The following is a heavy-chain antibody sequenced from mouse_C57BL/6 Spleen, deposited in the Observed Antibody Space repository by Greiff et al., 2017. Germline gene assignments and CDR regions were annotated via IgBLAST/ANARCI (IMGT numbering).Heavy chain of an antibody. V-gene: IGHV1-72*01. CDR2: IGPNGGGT. J-gene: IGHJ2*01. D-gene: IGHD1-1*01. Sequence: QVQLQQPGAELVKPGASVKLSCKASGYTFTSYWMHWVQQRPGRGLEWIGRIGPNGGGTKYNEKLKSKATLTEDKPPSTAYMQLSSLTSEDSAVYYCARQTTGYYFDDWGQGTTLTVSS. CDR1: GYTFTSYW. CDR3: ARQTTGYYFDD.